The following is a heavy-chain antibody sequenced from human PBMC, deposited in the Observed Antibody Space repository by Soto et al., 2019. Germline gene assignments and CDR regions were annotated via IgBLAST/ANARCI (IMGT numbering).Heavy chain of an antibody. CDR2: ISGSGGST. CDR1: GFTFSSYA. CDR3: ATTTVKQQLVRGLDY. D-gene: IGHD6-13*01. Sequence: PGGSLRLSCAASGFTFSSYAMSWVRQAPGKGLEWVSAISGSGGSTYYAQKFQGRVTMTEDTSTDTAYMELSSLRSEDTAVYYCATTTVKQQLVRGLDYWGQGTLVTVSS. V-gene: IGHV3-23*01. J-gene: IGHJ4*02.